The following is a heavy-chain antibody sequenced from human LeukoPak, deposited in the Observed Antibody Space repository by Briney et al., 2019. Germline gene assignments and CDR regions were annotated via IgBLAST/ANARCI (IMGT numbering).Heavy chain of an antibody. J-gene: IGHJ4*02. V-gene: IGHV3-23*01. CDR1: GFTFSNYA. CDR2: IVGNCRTA. CDR3: AKDYRPDGFNDIDY. D-gene: IGHD5-24*01. Sequence: GGSLRLSCAASGFTFSNYAINWVRQAPGKGLEGVSIIVGNCRTAYSDSAKGRFTISRDNSKNTVHLQMDNLRAEDTAVYYCAKDYRPDGFNDIDYWGQGTQVTVSS.